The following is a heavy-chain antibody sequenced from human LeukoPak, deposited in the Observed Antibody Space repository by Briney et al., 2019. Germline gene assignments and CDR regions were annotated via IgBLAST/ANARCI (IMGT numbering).Heavy chain of an antibody. CDR2: INHARSS. V-gene: IGHV4-34*01. Sequence: PSETLSLTCAVYGESFNDYFWTWIRHSPGPGLERIAEINHARSSNYNPSLKSRVTMSVHTSKNQFSLRLSSLTAADTAVYFCARHPVGHYYYYYLVVWGKETPVTISS. D-gene: IGHD1-26*01. CDR1: GESFNDYF. CDR3: ARHPVGHYYYYYLVV. J-gene: IGHJ6*03.